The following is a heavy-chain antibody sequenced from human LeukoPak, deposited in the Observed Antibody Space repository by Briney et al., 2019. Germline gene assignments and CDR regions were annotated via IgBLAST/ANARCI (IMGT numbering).Heavy chain of an antibody. CDR2: IYYSGST. V-gene: IGHV4-59*01. J-gene: IGHJ4*02. CDR1: GGSISSCY. Sequence: SETLSLTCTVSGGSISSCYWSWIRQPPGKGLEWIGYIYYSGSTNYNPSLKSRVTISVDTSKNQFSLKLSSVTAADTAVYYCARGGDYCSSTSCYPMNLDYWGQGTLVTVSS. D-gene: IGHD2-2*01. CDR3: ARGGDYCSSTSCYPMNLDY.